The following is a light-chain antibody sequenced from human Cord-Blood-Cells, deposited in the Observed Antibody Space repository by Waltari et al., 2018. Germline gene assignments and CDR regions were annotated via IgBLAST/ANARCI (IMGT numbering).Light chain of an antibody. CDR3: SSYAGSNKLVV. J-gene: IGLJ2*01. Sequence: QSALTQPPSASGSPGQSVPISCTGTSSDVGGYNYVSWYQQHPGKAPKLMIYEVSKRPSGVPDRFSGSKSGNTASLTVSGLQAEDEADYYCSSYAGSNKLVVFGGGTKLTVL. CDR1: SSDVGGYNY. V-gene: IGLV2-8*01. CDR2: EVS.